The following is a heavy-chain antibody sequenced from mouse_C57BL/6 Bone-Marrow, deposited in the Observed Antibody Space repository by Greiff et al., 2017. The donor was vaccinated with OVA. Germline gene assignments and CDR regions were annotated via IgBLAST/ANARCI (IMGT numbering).Heavy chain of an antibody. CDR3: ARRHYYGSSKDYFDY. Sequence: VQLQQPGAELVRPGTSVKLSCKASGYTFTSYWMHWVKQRPGQGLEWIGVIDPSDSYTNYNQKFKGKATLTVDTSSSTAYMQLSSLTSEDSAVYYCARRHYYGSSKDYFDYWGQGTTLTVSS. V-gene: IGHV1-59*01. J-gene: IGHJ2*01. D-gene: IGHD1-1*01. CDR1: GYTFTSYW. CDR2: IDPSDSYT.